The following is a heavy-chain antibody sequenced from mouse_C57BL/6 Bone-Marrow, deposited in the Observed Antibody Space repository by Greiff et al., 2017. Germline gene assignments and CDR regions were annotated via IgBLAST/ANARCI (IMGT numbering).Heavy chain of an antibody. V-gene: IGHV1-76*01. J-gene: IGHJ2*01. CDR2: IYPGSGNT. Sequence: QVQLKQSGAELVRPGASVKLSCKASGYTFTDYYINWVKQRPGQGLEWIARIYPGSGNTYYNEKFTGKATLTAEKSSSTAYMQLSSLTSEDSAVYFCASGSVPYYFDYWGQGTTLTVSS. CDR3: ASGSVPYYFDY. CDR1: GYTFTDYY. D-gene: IGHD1-1*02.